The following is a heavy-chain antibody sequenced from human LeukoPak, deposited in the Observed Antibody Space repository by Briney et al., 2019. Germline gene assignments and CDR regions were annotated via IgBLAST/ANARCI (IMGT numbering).Heavy chain of an antibody. V-gene: IGHV3-23*01. CDR2: ISGSGGTA. D-gene: IGHD5-24*01. J-gene: IGHJ4*02. CDR1: GFIFSNYA. CDR3: AAVAARDGGN. Sequence: GGSLRLSCAASGFIFSNYAMAWARLTPGKGLEWVSAISGSGGTAYYTDSVKGRFTISRDSSTNTLYLQLSSLRSEDTAVYYCAAVAARDGGNWGQGTLVTVSS.